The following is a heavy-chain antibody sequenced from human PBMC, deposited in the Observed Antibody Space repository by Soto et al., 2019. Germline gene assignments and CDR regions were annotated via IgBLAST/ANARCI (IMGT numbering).Heavy chain of an antibody. CDR1: GGTFSSYT. J-gene: IGHJ4*02. CDR2: IIPILGIA. Sequence: QVQLVQSGAEVKKPGSSVKVSCKASGGTFSSYTISWVRQAPGQGLEWMGRIIPILGIANYAQKFQGRVTXTXDXXTSPAYMELSSLRSEDTAVYYCARGADWEGYDLDYWGQGTLVTVSS. V-gene: IGHV1-69*02. CDR3: ARGADWEGYDLDY. D-gene: IGHD5-12*01.